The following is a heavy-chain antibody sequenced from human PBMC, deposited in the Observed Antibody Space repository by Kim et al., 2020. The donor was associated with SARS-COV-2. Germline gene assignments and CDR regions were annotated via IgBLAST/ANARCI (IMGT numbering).Heavy chain of an antibody. D-gene: IGHD3-10*01. Sequence: GGSLRLSCAASGLTFSSYSMNWVRQAPGKGLEWVSSISTSSSYINYADSVKGRFTISRDNAKNSLYLQMNSLRAEDTAVYYCADGSGSYWGERTLVTVSS. V-gene: IGHV3-21*01. CDR2: ISTSSSYI. CDR3: ADGSGSY. J-gene: IGHJ4*02. CDR1: GLTFSSYS.